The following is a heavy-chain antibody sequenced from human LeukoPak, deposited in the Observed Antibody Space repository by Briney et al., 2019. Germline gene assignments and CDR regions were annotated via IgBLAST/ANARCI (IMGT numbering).Heavy chain of an antibody. D-gene: IGHD2-15*01. V-gene: IGHV3-48*01. CDR3: ALPPLKWCN. CDR2: ISSSSTI. CDR1: GFTFSSYS. J-gene: IGHJ4*02. Sequence: GGSLRLSCAASGFTFSSYSMNWVRQAPGKGLEWVSYISSSSTIYYADSVKGRFTISRDNAKNSLYLQMNSLRAEDTAVYYCALPPLKWCNWGQGTLVTVSS.